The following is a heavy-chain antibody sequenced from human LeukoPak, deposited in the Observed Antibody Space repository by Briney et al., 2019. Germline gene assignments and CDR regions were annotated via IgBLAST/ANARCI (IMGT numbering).Heavy chain of an antibody. CDR3: ARAGRGVTGTTKYYYYMDV. J-gene: IGHJ6*03. Sequence: SETLSLTCTVSGGSISSYYWSWIRQPPGKGLEWIGYIYYSGSTNYNPSLKSRVTISVDTSKNQFSLKLSSVTAADTAVYYCARAGRGVTGTTKYYYYMDVWGKGTTVTVSS. D-gene: IGHD1-7*01. CDR1: GGSISSYY. V-gene: IGHV4-59*01. CDR2: IYYSGST.